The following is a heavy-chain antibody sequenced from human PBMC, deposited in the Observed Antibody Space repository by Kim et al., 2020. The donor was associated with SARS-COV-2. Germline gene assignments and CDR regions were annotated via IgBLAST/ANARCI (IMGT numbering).Heavy chain of an antibody. CDR3: ARDPDYYGSGTFDY. Sequence: GGSLRLSCEASGFTFSNYAMHWVRQAPGKGLEWVAVIWYDGTNKYYADSVKGRLTISRDNSKNTLYLQMNSLRAEDTAVYYCARDPDYYGSGTFDYWGQGTLVTVSS. CDR2: IWYDGTNK. CDR1: GFTFSNYA. D-gene: IGHD3-10*01. J-gene: IGHJ4*02. V-gene: IGHV3-33*01.